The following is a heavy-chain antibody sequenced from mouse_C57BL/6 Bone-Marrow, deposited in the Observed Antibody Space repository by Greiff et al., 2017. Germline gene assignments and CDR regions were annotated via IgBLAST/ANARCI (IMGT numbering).Heavy chain of an antibody. CDR1: GFNIKDDY. D-gene: IGHD1-1*01. CDR3: TTTVVAPYYFDY. CDR2: IDPENGDT. Sequence: EVKLQESGAELVRPGASVKLSCTASGFNIKDDYMHWVKQRPEQGLEWIGWIDPENGDTEYASKFQGKATITADTSSNTAYLQLSSLTSEDTAVYYCTTTVVAPYYFDYWGQGTTLTVSS. J-gene: IGHJ2*01. V-gene: IGHV14-4*01.